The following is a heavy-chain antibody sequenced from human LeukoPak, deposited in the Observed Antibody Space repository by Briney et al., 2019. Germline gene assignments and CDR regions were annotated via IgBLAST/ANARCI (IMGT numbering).Heavy chain of an antibody. Sequence: GGSLRLSCAAFGFTFSSYWMSWVRQAPGKGLEWVANIKQDGSEKYYVDSVKGRFTISRDNAKNSLYLQMNSLRAEDTAVYYCVQAAAGTHDAFDIWGQGTMVTVSS. CDR3: VQAAAGTHDAFDI. J-gene: IGHJ3*02. CDR2: IKQDGSEK. D-gene: IGHD6-13*01. V-gene: IGHV3-7*01. CDR1: GFTFSSYW.